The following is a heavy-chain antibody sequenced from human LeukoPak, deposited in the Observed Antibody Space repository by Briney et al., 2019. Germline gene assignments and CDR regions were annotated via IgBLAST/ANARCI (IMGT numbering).Heavy chain of an antibody. CDR2: INQDGTER. J-gene: IGHJ4*02. V-gene: IGHV3-7*01. CDR1: GFTFTTYW. Sequence: GGSLRLSCAASGFTFTTYWMSWVRQFPGKGLEWVANINQDGTERYYVDSVKGRFTISRDNAKNSLYLQMNSLRVEDTAIYYCVKVAKYYYGSETYYFFEHWGQGTPVTASS. D-gene: IGHD3-10*01. CDR3: VKVAKYYYGSETYYFFEH.